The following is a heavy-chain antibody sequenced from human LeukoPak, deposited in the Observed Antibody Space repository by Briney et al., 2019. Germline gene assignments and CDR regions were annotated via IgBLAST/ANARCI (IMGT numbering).Heavy chain of an antibody. Sequence: ASVKVSCKASGYTFTSYGISWVRQAPGQGLEWMGWISAYNGNTNYAQKLQGRVTMTTDTSTSTAYMELRSLRSDDTAVYYCARDQKYFDWLFPPQFLDYYYYYMDVWGKGTTVTVSS. J-gene: IGHJ6*03. V-gene: IGHV1-18*01. CDR3: ARDQKYFDWLFPPQFLDYYYYYMDV. CDR1: GYTFTSYG. CDR2: ISAYNGNT. D-gene: IGHD3-9*01.